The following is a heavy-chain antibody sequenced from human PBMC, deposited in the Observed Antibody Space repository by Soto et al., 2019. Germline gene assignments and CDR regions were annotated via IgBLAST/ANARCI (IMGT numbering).Heavy chain of an antibody. CDR1: GFTFSSYA. CDR2: ISYDGSNK. V-gene: IGHV3-30-3*01. Sequence: QVQLVESGGGVVQPGRSLRLSCAASGFTFSSYAMHWVRQAPGKGLEWVAGISYDGSNKYYADSVKGRFTISRDNSKNTLYLQMNSLRAEDTAVYYCARDQGDYWGQGTLVTVSS. J-gene: IGHJ4*02. CDR3: ARDQGDY.